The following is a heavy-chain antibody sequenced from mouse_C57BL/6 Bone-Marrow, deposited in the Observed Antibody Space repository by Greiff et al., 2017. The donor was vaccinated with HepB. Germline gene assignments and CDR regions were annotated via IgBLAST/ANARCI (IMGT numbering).Heavy chain of an antibody. D-gene: IGHD2-3*01. CDR3: ARYASMAMDY. J-gene: IGHJ4*01. CDR2: ISSGSSTI. Sequence: EVKLVESGGGLVKPGASLKLSCAASGFTFSDYGMHWVSQAPEKGLEWVAYISSGSSTINYADTVKGRFTMSRDKAKNTLFLQMTSLRSEDTAMYYCARYASMAMDYWGQGTSVTVSS. CDR1: GFTFSDYG. V-gene: IGHV5-17*01.